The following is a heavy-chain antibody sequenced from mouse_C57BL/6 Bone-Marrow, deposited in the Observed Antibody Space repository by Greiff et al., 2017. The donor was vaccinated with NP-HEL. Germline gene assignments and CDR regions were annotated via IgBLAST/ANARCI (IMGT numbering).Heavy chain of an antibody. J-gene: IGHJ1*03. CDR3: ARRHYYGSSHWYFDV. Sequence: VQGVESGAELARPGASVKLSCKASGYTFTSYGISWVKQRTGQGLEWIGEIYPRSGNTYYNEKFKGKATLTADKSSSTAYMELRSLTSEDSAVYFCARRHYYGSSHWYFDVWGTGTTVTVSS. V-gene: IGHV1-81*01. CDR1: GYTFTSYG. CDR2: IYPRSGNT. D-gene: IGHD1-1*01.